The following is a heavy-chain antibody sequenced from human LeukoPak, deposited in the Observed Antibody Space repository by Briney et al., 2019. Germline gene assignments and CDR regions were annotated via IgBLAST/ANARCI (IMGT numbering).Heavy chain of an antibody. CDR2: IIPIFGTA. J-gene: IGHJ3*02. CDR3: AREGLAYYYDSSGYGGNAFDI. CDR1: GGTFSSYA. V-gene: IGHV1-69*13. Sequence: SVKVSCKASGGTFSSYAISWVRQAPGQGLERMGGIIPIFGTANYAQKFQGRVTITADESTSTAYMELSGLRSEDTAVYYCAREGLAYYYDSSGYGGNAFDIWGQGTMVTVSS. D-gene: IGHD3-22*01.